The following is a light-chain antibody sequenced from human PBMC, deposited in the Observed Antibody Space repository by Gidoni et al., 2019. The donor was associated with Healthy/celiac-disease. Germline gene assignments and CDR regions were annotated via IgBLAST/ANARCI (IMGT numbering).Light chain of an antibody. CDR2: GAS. CDR1: QSVSSSY. V-gene: IGKV3-20*01. CDR3: QQYGSSPYT. J-gene: IGKJ2*01. Sequence: EIVLTQSPGTLSLSPGERATLSCRASQSVSSSYLAWYQQKPGQAPRLLIYGASSRAPGIPDRFSGSGSGTDFTLTISRLEPEDFAVYYCQQYGSSPYTFGQXTKLEIK.